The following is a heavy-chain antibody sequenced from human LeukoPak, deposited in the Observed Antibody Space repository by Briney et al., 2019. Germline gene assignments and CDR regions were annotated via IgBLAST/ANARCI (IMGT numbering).Heavy chain of an antibody. CDR2: INSDGSWT. J-gene: IGHJ6*02. CDR1: GNYW. D-gene: IGHD3-22*01. V-gene: IGHV3-74*01. Sequence: GGSLRLSCAASGNYWMHWVRQAPGKGLLWVSHINSDGSWTTYADSVKGRFTISRDNSKNTLYLQMNSLRAEDTAVYYCARDDYDSSGYYWGLYYYYYGMDVWGQGTTVTVSS. CDR3: ARDDYDSSGYYWGLYYYYYGMDV.